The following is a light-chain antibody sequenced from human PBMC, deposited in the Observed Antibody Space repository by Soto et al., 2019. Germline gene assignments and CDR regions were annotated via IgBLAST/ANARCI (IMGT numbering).Light chain of an antibody. CDR2: GAS. V-gene: IGKV3-20*01. CDR1: QSVSSNY. CDR3: QQYGRSPST. J-gene: IGKJ1*01. Sequence: EIVLTQSPGTLSLSPGERATLSCRASQSVSSNYITWYQQKPGQAPRRLIFGASSRATGIPDRFSGSGSGTDFTLTISRLEPEDFAVYCCQQYGRSPSTFGQGTKVDIK.